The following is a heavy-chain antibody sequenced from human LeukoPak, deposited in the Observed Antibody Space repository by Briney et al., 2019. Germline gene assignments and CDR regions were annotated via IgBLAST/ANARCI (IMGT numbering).Heavy chain of an antibody. CDR3: ARKVVVPAGKRGSDFDY. D-gene: IGHD2-2*01. J-gene: IGHJ4*02. CDR1: GYTFTSYD. CDR2: MNPNSGNT. V-gene: IGHV1-8*01. Sequence: ASVKVSCKASGYTFTSYDINWVRQATGQGLEWMGWMNPNSGNTGYAQKFQGRVTMTRNTSISTAYMELSSLRSEDTAVYYCARKVVVPAGKRGSDFDYWGQGTLVTVSS.